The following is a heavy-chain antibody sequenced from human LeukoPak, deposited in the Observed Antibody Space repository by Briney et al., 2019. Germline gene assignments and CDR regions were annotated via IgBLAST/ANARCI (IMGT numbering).Heavy chain of an antibody. J-gene: IGHJ4*02. V-gene: IGHV3-9*01. D-gene: IGHD2-15*01. CDR1: GFTFDDYA. Sequence: GGSLRLSCAASGFTFDDYAMHWVRQAPGKGLEWVSGISWNSGSIGYADSVKGRFTISRDNAKNSLYLQMNSLRAEDTAVYYCARGLKPTRVVVAAIFFYFDYWGQGTLVTVSS. CDR3: ARGLKPTRVVVAAIFFYFDY. CDR2: ISWNSGSI.